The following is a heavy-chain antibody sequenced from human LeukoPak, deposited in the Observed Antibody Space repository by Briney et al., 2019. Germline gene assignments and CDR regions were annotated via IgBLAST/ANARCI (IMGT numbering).Heavy chain of an antibody. Sequence: SVKVSCKASGGTFSSYAISWVRQAPGQGLEWMGRIIPIFGTANYAQKFQGRVTITTAESTSTAYMELSSLRSEDTAVYYCARLAAAAPGFDYWGQGTLVTVSS. CDR1: GGTFSSYA. V-gene: IGHV1-69*05. CDR3: ARLAAAAPGFDY. D-gene: IGHD6-13*01. CDR2: IIPIFGTA. J-gene: IGHJ4*02.